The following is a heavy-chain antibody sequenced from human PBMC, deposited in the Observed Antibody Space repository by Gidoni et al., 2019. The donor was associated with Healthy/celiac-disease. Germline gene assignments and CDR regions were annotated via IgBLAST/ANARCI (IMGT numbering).Heavy chain of an antibody. D-gene: IGHD1-26*01. V-gene: IGHV3-48*03. Sequence: EVQLVESGGGLVQPGGSLRLYCAASGFTFSSYEMNWVRQAPGKGLEWVSYISSSGSTIYYADSVKGRFTISRDNAKNSLYLQMNSLRAEDTAVYYCARMGIVGATDDYWGQGTLVTVSS. J-gene: IGHJ4*02. CDR2: ISSSGSTI. CDR3: ARMGIVGATDDY. CDR1: GFTFSSYE.